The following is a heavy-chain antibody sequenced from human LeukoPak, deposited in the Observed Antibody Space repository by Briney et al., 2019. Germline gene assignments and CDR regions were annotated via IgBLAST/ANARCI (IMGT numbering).Heavy chain of an antibody. J-gene: IGHJ4*02. D-gene: IGHD5-12*01. V-gene: IGHV3-30*04. CDR3: ARDPGTGRFGYSGYDCGDYFDY. CDR2: ISYDGSNK. Sequence: PGGSLRLSCAASGFTFSSYAMHWVRQAPGKGLEWVAVISYDGSNKYYADSVKGRFTISRDNSKNTLYLQMNSLRAEDTAVYYCARDPGTGRFGYSGYDCGDYFDYWGQGTLVTVSS. CDR1: GFTFSSYA.